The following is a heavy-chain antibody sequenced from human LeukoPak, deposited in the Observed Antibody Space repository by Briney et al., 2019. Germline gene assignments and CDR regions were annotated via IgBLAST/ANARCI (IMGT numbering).Heavy chain of an antibody. CDR1: GFSFSSYG. V-gene: IGHV3-23*01. J-gene: IGHJ4*02. CDR2: TSGSGGST. D-gene: IGHD6-25*01. Sequence: GGSLRLSCAASGFSFSSYGMSWVRQAPGKGLEWVSATSGSGGSTYYADFVKGRFTISRDNSKNTLYLQMNSLRAEDTAVYYCARDEAAAYYFDYWGQGTLVTVSS. CDR3: ARDEAAAYYFDY.